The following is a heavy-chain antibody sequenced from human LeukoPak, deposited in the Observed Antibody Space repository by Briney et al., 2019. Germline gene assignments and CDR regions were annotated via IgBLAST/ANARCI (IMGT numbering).Heavy chain of an antibody. Sequence: PGGSLRLSCAASGFTFSSYGMHWVRQAPGKGLEWVAFIRYDGSNKYYADSVKGRFTISRDNSKNTLYLQMNSLRAEDTAVYYCAKDRGFLEWSWSWGQGTLVTVSS. V-gene: IGHV3-30*02. CDR1: GFTFSSYG. J-gene: IGHJ5*02. D-gene: IGHD3-3*01. CDR2: IRYDGSNK. CDR3: AKDRGFLEWSWS.